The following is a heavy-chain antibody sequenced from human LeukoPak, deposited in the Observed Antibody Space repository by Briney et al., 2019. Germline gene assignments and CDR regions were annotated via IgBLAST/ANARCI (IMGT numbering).Heavy chain of an antibody. CDR2: INPNSGGT. CDR1: GYTFTGYY. J-gene: IGHJ6*03. Sequence: ASVKVSCKASGYTFTGYYMHWVRQAPGQGLEWMGWINPNSGGTNYAQKFQGRVTMTRDTSISTAYMELSRLRSDDTAVYYCARDLMRRIAAAGTYMDVWGKGTTVTVSS. V-gene: IGHV1-2*02. CDR3: ARDLMRRIAAAGTYMDV. D-gene: IGHD6-13*01.